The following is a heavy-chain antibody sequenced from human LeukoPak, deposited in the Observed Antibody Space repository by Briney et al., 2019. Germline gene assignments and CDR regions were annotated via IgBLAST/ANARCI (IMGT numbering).Heavy chain of an antibody. CDR2: IKQEQYGSEE. Sequence: GGSLRLSCAASGFIFSNSAMSWVRQAPGKGLEWVANIKQEQYGSEEYYVESLKGRFSIFRDNAKNSVYLQMNSLRAEDTAVYYCARDSLQLWSKTANFDYWGQGTLVTVSS. J-gene: IGHJ4*02. D-gene: IGHD5-18*01. CDR3: ARDSLQLWSKTANFDY. V-gene: IGHV3-7*01. CDR1: GFIFSNSA.